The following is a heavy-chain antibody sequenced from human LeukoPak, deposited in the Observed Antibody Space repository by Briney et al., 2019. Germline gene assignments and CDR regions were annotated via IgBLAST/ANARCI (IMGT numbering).Heavy chain of an antibody. Sequence: PSETLSLTCTVAGSSIRTSSYYWGWIRQPPGKGPEWIGSTFYGGNPYYNPTLKSRVTISIDTSNNHLSLRLTSVTAADTAVYYCARDWNYYWFDSWGQGTLVTVSS. D-gene: IGHD1-7*01. J-gene: IGHJ5*01. CDR2: TFYGGNP. CDR1: GSSIRTSSYY. V-gene: IGHV4-39*07. CDR3: ARDWNYYWFDS.